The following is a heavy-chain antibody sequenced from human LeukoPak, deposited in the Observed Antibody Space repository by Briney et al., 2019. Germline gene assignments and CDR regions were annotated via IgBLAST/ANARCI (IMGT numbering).Heavy chain of an antibody. V-gene: IGHV4-4*07. CDR2: MYSSGS. CDR1: GGPISSYY. CDR3: ARDSGTTGEVKFDP. D-gene: IGHD3-10*01. Sequence: SETLSLTCTVSGGPISSYYLSWLRQTAGKGLEWIGRMYSSGSNYNPSLKSRVTMPIDTSTNQLSLKLSSVTAADTAVYYCARDSGTTGEVKFDPWGQGTLVTVSS. J-gene: IGHJ5*02.